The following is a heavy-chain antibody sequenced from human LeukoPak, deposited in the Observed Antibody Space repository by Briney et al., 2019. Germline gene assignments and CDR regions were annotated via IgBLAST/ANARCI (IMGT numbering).Heavy chain of an antibody. Sequence: GGSLRLSCAASGFTFSSYAMSWVRQAPGKGLEWVSAISGSGGSTCYADSVKGRFTISRDNSENTLYLQMNSLRAEDTAVYYCAKVVWFGESHNWFDPWGQGTLVTVSS. V-gene: IGHV3-23*01. CDR3: AKVVWFGESHNWFDP. CDR2: ISGSGGST. J-gene: IGHJ5*02. CDR1: GFTFSSYA. D-gene: IGHD3-10*01.